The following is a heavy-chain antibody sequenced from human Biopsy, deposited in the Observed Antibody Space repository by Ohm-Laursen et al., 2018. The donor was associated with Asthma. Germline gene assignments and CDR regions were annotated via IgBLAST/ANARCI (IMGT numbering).Heavy chain of an antibody. CDR1: GFTFGDYW. V-gene: IGHV3-7*01. J-gene: IGHJ1*01. Sequence: SLRLSCAAPGFTFGDYWMSWVRQVPGKGLEWVANIKHDGSEKNHVDSLKGRLTISRDNAKNLLFLQMNSLRAEDTAVYYCARTFHFWSPYHAEHYQLWGQGTLVTVSS. CDR2: IKHDGSEK. D-gene: IGHD3-3*02. CDR3: ARTFHFWSPYHAEHYQL.